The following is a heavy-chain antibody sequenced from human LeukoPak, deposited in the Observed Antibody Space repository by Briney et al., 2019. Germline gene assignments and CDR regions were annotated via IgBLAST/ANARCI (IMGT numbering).Heavy chain of an antibody. CDR3: ARDRVSYSSGWPTDALDI. V-gene: IGHV3-30-3*01. CDR2: ISHDGNNK. D-gene: IGHD6-19*01. Sequence: GGSLRLSCAASGFVFSIYAMRWVRQTPGKGLEWVAVISHDGNNKYYADSVKGRFTISRDNSKKTLYLQMNSLRAEDTAVYYCARDRVSYSSGWPTDALDIWGQGTTVTAAS. J-gene: IGHJ3*02. CDR1: GFVFSIYA.